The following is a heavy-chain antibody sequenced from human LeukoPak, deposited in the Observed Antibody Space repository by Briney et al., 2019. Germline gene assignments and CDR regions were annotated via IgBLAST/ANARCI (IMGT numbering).Heavy chain of an antibody. V-gene: IGHV3-33*06. Sequence: CLRLSCAASGFTFSHYGMHWVRQAPGAGLEWVAVILFVRRDKYYAKSVKGRFTISRDNSKNSLYLQMNSMRADDTAVYYCAKDAQRGFDYRNSLQHWGQGVLVIVSS. J-gene: IGHJ1*01. CDR2: ILFVRRDK. D-gene: IGHD4-11*01. CDR3: AKDAQRGFDYRNSLQH. CDR1: GFTFSHYG.